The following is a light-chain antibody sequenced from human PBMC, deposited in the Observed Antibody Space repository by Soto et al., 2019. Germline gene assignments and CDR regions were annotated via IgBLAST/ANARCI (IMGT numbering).Light chain of an antibody. CDR3: QHSSSTPT. Sequence: DIQMTQSPSSLSASIGDRVTITCRASQNIDNYLNWYQQKPGKAPNLVIYAASSLQRGVPSRFTGSGSGTDFTLIISSLQPDDFATYYCQHSSSTPTFGQGTKLEI. CDR1: QNIDNY. J-gene: IGKJ2*01. CDR2: AAS. V-gene: IGKV1-39*01.